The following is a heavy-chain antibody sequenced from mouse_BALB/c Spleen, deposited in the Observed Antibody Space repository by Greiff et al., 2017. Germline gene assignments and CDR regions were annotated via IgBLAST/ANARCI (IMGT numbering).Heavy chain of an antibody. V-gene: IGHV2-9*02. CDR1: GFSLTSYG. D-gene: IGHD1-1*01. CDR3: AREDYYGSSFAY. J-gene: IGHJ3*01. Sequence: VHLVESGPGLVAPSQSLSITCTVSGFSLTSYGVHWVRQPPGKGLEWLGVIWAGGSTNYNSALMSRLSISKDNSKSQVFLKMNSLQTDDTAMYYCAREDYYGSSFAYWGQGTLVTVSA. CDR2: IWAGGST.